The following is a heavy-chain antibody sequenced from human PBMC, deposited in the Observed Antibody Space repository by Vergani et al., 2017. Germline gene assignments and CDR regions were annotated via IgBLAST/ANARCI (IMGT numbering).Heavy chain of an antibody. J-gene: IGHJ4*02. CDR1: GGSITYGAFY. V-gene: IGHV4-39*01. Sequence: QLQLQESGPGLVKPSETLSLTCTVSGGSITYGAFYWGWIRQSPEKGLEWIGSIYYSENKFYNPSLESRVTLSIDTTKNQFSLEVTSVTAADTAIYFCARTESFILRYFHWALWGQGTLVTVSS. CDR3: ARTESFILRYFHWAL. CDR2: IYYSENK. D-gene: IGHD3-9*01.